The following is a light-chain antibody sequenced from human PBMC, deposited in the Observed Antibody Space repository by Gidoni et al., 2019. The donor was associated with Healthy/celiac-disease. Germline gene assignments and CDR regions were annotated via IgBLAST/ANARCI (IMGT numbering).Light chain of an antibody. CDR1: SREVGRSNL. CDR2: EVS. J-gene: IGLJ1*01. V-gene: IGLV2-23*02. Sequence: QSALTQPASVSGAPGQSITIPCTGTSREVGRSNLVSWYQQPPGKAPKLMIYEVSKRPSGGSNRFSASKSGNTASLTISGLQAEDEADYYCCSYAGSSTYVFGTVTKVTVL. CDR3: CSYAGSSTYV.